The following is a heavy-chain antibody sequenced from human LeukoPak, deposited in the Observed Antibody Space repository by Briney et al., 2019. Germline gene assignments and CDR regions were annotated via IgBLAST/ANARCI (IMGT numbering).Heavy chain of an antibody. V-gene: IGHV3-21*01. D-gene: IGHD2-21*02. CDR1: GFTFSSYR. CDR2: IYTSSSYI. Sequence: GGSLRLSCAASGFTFSSYRMHWVRQAPGKGLEWVSSIYTSSSYIYYADSVKGRFTISRDNAKNSLFLQMNSLRAEDTAVYYCARVECGGDCYSSFDYWGQGTLVIVSS. J-gene: IGHJ4*02. CDR3: ARVECGGDCYSSFDY.